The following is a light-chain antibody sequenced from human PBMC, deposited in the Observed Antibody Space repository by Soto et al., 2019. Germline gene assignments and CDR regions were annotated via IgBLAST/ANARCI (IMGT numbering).Light chain of an antibody. V-gene: IGKV1-27*01. CDR1: QGISNY. CDR2: AAS. J-gene: IGKJ1*01. CDR3: QKYNSALGT. Sequence: DIQMTQSPSSLSASVGDRVTITCRASQGISNYLAWYQQKPGKVPKLLIYAASTLQPGVPSRFSGSGSGTDFTLTISSLQPEDGATYYCQKYNSALGTFGQGTKVEIK.